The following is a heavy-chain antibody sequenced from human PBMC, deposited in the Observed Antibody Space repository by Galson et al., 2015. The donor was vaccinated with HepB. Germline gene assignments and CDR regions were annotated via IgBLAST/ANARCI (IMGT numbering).Heavy chain of an antibody. CDR1: GFTFGTYA. CDR3: AKTRARYCTTKGCNDWYFDL. D-gene: IGHD2-8*01. J-gene: IGHJ2*01. Sequence: SLRLSCAASGFTFGTYAMSWVRQAPGKGLEWVPGISDTGGTKYYADSVKGRFTISRDTSKNTLYLQLDSLRAEDTAIYYCAKTRARYCTTKGCNDWYFDLWGRGTLVTVSS. V-gene: IGHV3-23*01. CDR2: ISDTGGTK.